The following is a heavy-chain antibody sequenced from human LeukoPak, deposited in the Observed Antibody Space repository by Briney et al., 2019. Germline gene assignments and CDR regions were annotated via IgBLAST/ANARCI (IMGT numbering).Heavy chain of an antibody. CDR1: GFTFSGYS. J-gene: IGHJ4*02. CDR3: ARDHYYDSSGYYYFLYYFDY. V-gene: IGHV3-21*01. Sequence: GGSLRLSCAASGFTFSGYSMNWVRQAPGKGLEWVSSISSSSSYIYYADSVKGRFTISRDNAKNSLYLQMNSLRAEDTAVYYCARDHYYDSSGYYYFLYYFDYWGQGTLVTVSS. D-gene: IGHD3-22*01. CDR2: ISSSSSYI.